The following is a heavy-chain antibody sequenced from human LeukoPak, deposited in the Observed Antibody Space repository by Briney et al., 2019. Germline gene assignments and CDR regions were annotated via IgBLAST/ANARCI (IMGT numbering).Heavy chain of an antibody. J-gene: IGHJ4*02. CDR3: ARSCSSGYYCY. Sequence: PSEALSLTCTVSGGSISGYYWSWIRQPAGQGLEWIGCIYTSGSTNYNPSLKSRVTMSVDTSKNQFSLKLSSVTAADTAVYYCARSCSSGYYCYWGQGTLVTVAS. D-gene: IGHD3-22*01. CDR2: IYTSGST. V-gene: IGHV4-4*07. CDR1: GGSISGYY.